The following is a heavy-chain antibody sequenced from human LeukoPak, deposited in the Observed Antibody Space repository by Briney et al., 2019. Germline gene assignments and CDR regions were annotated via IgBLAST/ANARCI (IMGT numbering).Heavy chain of an antibody. Sequence: GGSLRLSCAASGFTFDDYGMSWVRQAPGKGLEWVSFISGSSSYIYYADSVMGRFTISRDNSKNTLYLQINSLRAEDTAIYYCVREKSTGDYRTSDYWGQGTLVTVPS. D-gene: IGHD3-9*01. CDR2: ISGSSSYI. V-gene: IGHV3-21*01. J-gene: IGHJ4*02. CDR1: GFTFDDYG. CDR3: VREKSTGDYRTSDY.